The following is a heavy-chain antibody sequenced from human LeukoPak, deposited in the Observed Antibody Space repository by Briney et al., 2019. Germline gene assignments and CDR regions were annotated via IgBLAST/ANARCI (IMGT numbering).Heavy chain of an antibody. CDR3: TTAVRGGIDY. J-gene: IGHJ4*02. V-gene: IGHV3-15*01. Sequence: GGSLRLSCAASGFTFSNAWMSWVRQAPGKGREWVGRIKSKVVGGTRDYAAPVKGRFSISRDDSKNTLYLQMNSLKTEDTAVYYCTTAVRGGIDYWGQGTLVTVSS. CDR1: GFTFSNAW. D-gene: IGHD3-16*01. CDR2: IKSKVVGGTR.